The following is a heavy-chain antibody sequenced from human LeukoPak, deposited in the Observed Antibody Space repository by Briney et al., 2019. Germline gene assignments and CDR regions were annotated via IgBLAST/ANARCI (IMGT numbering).Heavy chain of an antibody. CDR3: AKDGDGWDYYDSSGYYYPDY. V-gene: IGHV3-30*18. CDR2: ISYDGSNK. D-gene: IGHD3-22*01. Sequence: GGSLRLSCAVSGFTFSSYGMHWVRQAPGKGLEWVAVISYDGSNKYYADSVKGRFTISRDNSKNTLYLQMNSLRAEDTAVYYCAKDGDGWDYYDSSGYYYPDYWGQGTLVTVSS. J-gene: IGHJ4*02. CDR1: GFTFSSYG.